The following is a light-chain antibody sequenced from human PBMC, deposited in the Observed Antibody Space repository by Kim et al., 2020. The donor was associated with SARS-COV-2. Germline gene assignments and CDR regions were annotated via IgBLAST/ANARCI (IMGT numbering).Light chain of an antibody. CDR3: QSQRV. CDR1: SGSIASNY. V-gene: IGLV6-57*03. J-gene: IGLJ2*01. Sequence: SESPGKTVTISCTRSSGSIASNYVQWYQQRPGSAPTTVIYEDNQRPSGVPDRFSGSIDSSSNSASLTISGLKTEDEADYYCQSQRVFGGGTQLTVL. CDR2: EDN.